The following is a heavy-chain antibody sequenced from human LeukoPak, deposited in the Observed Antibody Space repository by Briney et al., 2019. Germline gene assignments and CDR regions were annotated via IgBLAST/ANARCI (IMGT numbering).Heavy chain of an antibody. CDR2: ITTSSTTI. D-gene: IGHD6-13*01. V-gene: IGHV3-48*01. CDR3: ARDSSRHFDY. J-gene: IGHJ4*02. Sequence: QAGGSLRLSCVASGFSLSDYSMNWVRQAPGKGLECISYITTSSTTIHYADSVKGRFTISRDNAKNSLFLQMNSLRAEDTAVYYCARDSSRHFDYWGQGTLVTVSS. CDR1: GFSLSDYS.